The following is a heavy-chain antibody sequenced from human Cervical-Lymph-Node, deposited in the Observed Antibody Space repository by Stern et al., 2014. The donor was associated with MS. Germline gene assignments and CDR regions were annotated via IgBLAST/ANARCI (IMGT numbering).Heavy chain of an antibody. CDR3: ARDLDYYDSSGCFDY. CDR2: ISRSSSYI. D-gene: IGHD3-22*01. J-gene: IGHJ4*02. Sequence: EMQLVESGGGLVKPGGSLRLSCAASGFPFSSSSMNWVRQAPGKGLEWVSSISRSSSYIYYAASVKGRFPITRDNAKNALYLQMNSLRAEDTAVYYCARDLDYYDSSGCFDYWGQGTLVTVSS. V-gene: IGHV3-21*01. CDR1: GFPFSSSS.